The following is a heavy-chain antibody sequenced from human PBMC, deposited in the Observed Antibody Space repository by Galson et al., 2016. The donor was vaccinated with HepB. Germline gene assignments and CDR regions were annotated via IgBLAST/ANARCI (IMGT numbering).Heavy chain of an antibody. D-gene: IGHD2-15*01. CDR3: ASGGCSMTGCLAD. Sequence: SLRLSCAASGFTFRSYWMHWVRQAPGEGLEWVSHINTDGSNTNYADSVKGRFTISRDNAENTLYLHLHNLRAEDTAVYYCASGGCSMTGCLADWGQGTLVTVSS. CDR1: GFTFRSYW. CDR2: INTDGSNT. V-gene: IGHV3-74*01. J-gene: IGHJ4*02.